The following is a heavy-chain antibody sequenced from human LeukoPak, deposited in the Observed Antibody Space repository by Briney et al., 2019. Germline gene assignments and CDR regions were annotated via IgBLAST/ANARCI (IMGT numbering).Heavy chain of an antibody. J-gene: IGHJ4*02. CDR1: GFTFSSYS. V-gene: IGHV3-21*01. D-gene: IGHD5-18*01. CDR2: ISSSSSYI. Sequence: PGGSLRLSCAASGFTFSSYSMNWVRQAPGKGLEWVSSISSSSSYIYYADSVKGRFTISRDNAKNSLYLQMNSLRAEDTAVYYCARGENNYGYYYFDYGGQGTLVTVSS. CDR3: ARGENNYGYYYFDY.